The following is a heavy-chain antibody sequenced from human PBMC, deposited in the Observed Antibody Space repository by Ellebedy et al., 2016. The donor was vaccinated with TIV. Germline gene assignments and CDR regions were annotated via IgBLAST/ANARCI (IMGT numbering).Heavy chain of an antibody. Sequence: ASVKVSXKASGYTFTSYYMHWVRQAPGQGLEWMGIINPSGGSTSYAQKFQGRVTMTRDTSTSTVYMELSSLRSEDTAVYYCARAERVAGPFDYWGQGTLVTVSS. D-gene: IGHD6-19*01. V-gene: IGHV1-46*01. CDR3: ARAERVAGPFDY. CDR2: INPSGGST. J-gene: IGHJ4*02. CDR1: GYTFTSYY.